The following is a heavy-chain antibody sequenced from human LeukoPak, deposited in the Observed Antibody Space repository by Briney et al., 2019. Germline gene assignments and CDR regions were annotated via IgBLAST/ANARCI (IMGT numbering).Heavy chain of an antibody. CDR2: INPSGGST. CDR3: ARSEITTSRNDALDI. Sequence: GASVKVSCKSSGYTFTTYSMHWVRQAPGQGLEWMGIINPSGGSTSYAQKFQGRVTMTRDTSTRTVYMELSSLRSEDTAAYYCARSEITTSRNDALDIWGQGTKVTVSS. D-gene: IGHD1/OR15-1a*01. V-gene: IGHV1-46*01. CDR1: GYTFTTYS. J-gene: IGHJ3*02.